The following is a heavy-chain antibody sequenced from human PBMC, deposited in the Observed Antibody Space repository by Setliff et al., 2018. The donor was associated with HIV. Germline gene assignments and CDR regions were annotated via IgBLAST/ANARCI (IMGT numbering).Heavy chain of an antibody. D-gene: IGHD7-27*01. CDR1: GYSLTSQW. V-gene: IGHV5-51*01. CDR2: VHPSDSDT. J-gene: IGHJ4*02. Sequence: PGESLKISCEGSGYSLTSQWIAWVRQMPGKGLEWMGIVHPSDSDTRYSPSFQGQVTISVDKSINTAYLQWSSLKTSDTAIYYCARFTGDPGPFDYWGQGTLVTVS. CDR3: ARFTGDPGPFDY.